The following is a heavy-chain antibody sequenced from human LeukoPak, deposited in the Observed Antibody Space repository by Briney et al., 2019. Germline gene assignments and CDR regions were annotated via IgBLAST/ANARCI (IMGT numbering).Heavy chain of an antibody. CDR1: GFTFSSYG. CDR2: ISYDGSNK. Sequence: GGSLRLSCAASGFTFSSYGMHWVRQAPGKGLEWVAVISYDGSNKYYADSVKGRFTISRDNSKNTLYLQMNSLRAEDTAVYYCAKDGGAPYNWFDPWGQGTLVTVSS. J-gene: IGHJ5*02. V-gene: IGHV3-30*18. CDR3: AKDGGAPYNWFDP. D-gene: IGHD1-26*01.